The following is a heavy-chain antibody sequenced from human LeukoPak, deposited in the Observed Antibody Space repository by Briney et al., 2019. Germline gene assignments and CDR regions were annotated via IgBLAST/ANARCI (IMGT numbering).Heavy chain of an antibody. V-gene: IGHV3-30*18. Sequence: PGRSLRLSCAASGFTFSSYGMHWVRQAPGKGLEWVAVISYDGSNKYYADSVKGRFTISRDNSKNTLYLQMNSLRAEDTAVYYCAKDDSAAPFDYWGQGTLVTVSS. J-gene: IGHJ4*02. CDR2: ISYDGSNK. CDR3: AKDDSAAPFDY. D-gene: IGHD2-2*01. CDR1: GFTFSSYG.